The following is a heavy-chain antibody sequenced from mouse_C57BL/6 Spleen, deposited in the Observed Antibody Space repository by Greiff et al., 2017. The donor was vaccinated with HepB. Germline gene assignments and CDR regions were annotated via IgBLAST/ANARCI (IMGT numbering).Heavy chain of an antibody. J-gene: IGHJ1*03. CDR2: IYPGDGDT. Sequence: QVQLKESGPELVKPGASVKISCKASGYAFSSSWMNWVKQRPGKGLEWIGRIYPGDGDTNYNGKFKGKATLTADKSSSTAYMQLSSLTSEDSAVYFCARWGYITTVVGGYFDVWGTGTTVTVSS. V-gene: IGHV1-82*01. D-gene: IGHD1-1*01. CDR3: ARWGYITTVVGGYFDV. CDR1: GYAFSSSW.